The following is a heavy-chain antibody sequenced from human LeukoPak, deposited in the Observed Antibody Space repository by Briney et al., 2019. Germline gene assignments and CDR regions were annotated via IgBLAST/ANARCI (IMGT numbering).Heavy chain of an antibody. V-gene: IGHV3-43D*03. D-gene: IGHD4-17*01. CDR2: ISWDGGST. CDR1: GFTFDDYA. Sequence: GGSLRLSCAASGFTFDDYAMHWVRQAPGKGLEWVSLISWDGGSTYYADSVEGRFTISRDNSKNSLYLQMSSLRAEDTALYYCASGRDYGDTEYFLHWGQGTLVTVSS. CDR3: ASGRDYGDTEYFLH. J-gene: IGHJ1*01.